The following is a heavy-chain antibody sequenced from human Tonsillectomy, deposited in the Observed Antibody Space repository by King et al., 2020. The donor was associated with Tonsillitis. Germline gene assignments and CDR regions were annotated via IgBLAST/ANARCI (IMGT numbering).Heavy chain of an antibody. V-gene: IGHV3-30-3*01. CDR2: ISYDGSNK. J-gene: IGHJ5*02. Sequence: VQLVESGGGVVQPGRSLRLSCAASGFTFSSYAIHWVRQAPGKGLEWVAVISYDGSNKYYADSVKGRFTISRDNSKNTLYLQMNSLRAEDTAVYYCAREVLYYDDSSGYYSNWFDPWGQGTLVTVSS. CDR1: GFTFSSYA. CDR3: AREVLYYDDSSGYYSNWFDP. D-gene: IGHD3-22*01.